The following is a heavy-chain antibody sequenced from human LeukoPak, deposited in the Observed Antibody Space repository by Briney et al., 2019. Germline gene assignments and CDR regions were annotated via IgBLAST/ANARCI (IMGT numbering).Heavy chain of an antibody. CDR3: ARGFRFPYDFDI. D-gene: IGHD3-16*02. V-gene: IGHV4-61*02. CDR2: IYTSGST. J-gene: IGHJ3*02. Sequence: PSETLSLTCTVSGGSISSGSYYWSWIRQPAGKGLEWIGRIYTSGSTNYNPSLKSRVTISVDTSKNQFSLKLSSVTAADTAVYYCARGFRFPYDFDIWGQGTMVTVSS. CDR1: GGSISSGSYY.